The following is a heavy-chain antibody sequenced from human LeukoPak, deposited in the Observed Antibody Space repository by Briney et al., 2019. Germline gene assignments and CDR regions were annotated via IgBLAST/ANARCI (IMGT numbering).Heavy chain of an antibody. Sequence: SGGSLRLSCAASGFTFSSYAMSWVRQAPGKGLEWVSAISGSGGSTYYADSVKGRFTISRDNAKNSLYLQMNSLRAEDTAVYYCARSGDYYYYYGMDVWGQGTTVTVSS. J-gene: IGHJ6*02. CDR3: ARSGDYYYYYGMDV. V-gene: IGHV3-23*01. CDR1: GFTFSSYA. CDR2: ISGSGGST. D-gene: IGHD1-1*01.